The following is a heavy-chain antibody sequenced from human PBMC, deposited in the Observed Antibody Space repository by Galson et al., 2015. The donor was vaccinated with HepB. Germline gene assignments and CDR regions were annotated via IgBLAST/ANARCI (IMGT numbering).Heavy chain of an antibody. V-gene: IGHV6-1*01. J-gene: IGHJ6*02. CDR3: ARVTTVVTEGPYYYYGMDV. D-gene: IGHD4-23*01. CDR1: GDSVSNNSAA. CDR2: TYYRSKWYN. Sequence: CAISGDSVSNNSAAWNWIRQPPSRGLEWLGRTYYRSKWYNDYAISVKSRITISPDTSKNQFSLQLNSVTPEDTAVYYCARVTTVVTEGPYYYYGMDVWGQGTTVTVSS.